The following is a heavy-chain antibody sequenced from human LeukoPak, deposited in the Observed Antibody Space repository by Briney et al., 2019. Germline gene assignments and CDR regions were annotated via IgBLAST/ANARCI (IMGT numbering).Heavy chain of an antibody. Sequence: GGSLRLSCAASGSTFDDHGMSWVRQVPGKGLEWVAGINWNGGSRGYADSVKCRFTISRDIAKNSLFLQMNILRAEDTALYYCAMGDSSGWYFDYWGQGTLVTVSS. CDR2: INWNGGSR. V-gene: IGHV3-20*04. CDR1: GSTFDDHG. CDR3: AMGDSSGWYFDY. J-gene: IGHJ4*02. D-gene: IGHD6-19*01.